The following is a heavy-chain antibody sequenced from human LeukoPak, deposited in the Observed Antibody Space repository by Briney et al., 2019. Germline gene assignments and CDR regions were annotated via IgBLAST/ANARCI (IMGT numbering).Heavy chain of an antibody. CDR2: IHSFGQI. CDR1: GASINTNDFY. CDR3: ARQNRFWGSGNY. D-gene: IGHD3-10*01. Sequence: PSETLSLTCTVSGASINTNDFYWAWIRQPPGTGLEWLGTIHSFGQIYSNPSLKTRLSISVDMSKNEFSLRLNSVTAAETAVYFCARQNRFWGSGNYWGQGILVTVSS. J-gene: IGHJ4*02. V-gene: IGHV4-39*07.